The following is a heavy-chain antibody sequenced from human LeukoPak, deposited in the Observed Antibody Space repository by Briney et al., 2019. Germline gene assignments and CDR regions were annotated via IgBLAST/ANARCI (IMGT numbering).Heavy chain of an antibody. D-gene: IGHD2-2*01. J-gene: IGHJ5*02. CDR2: IHRSGTA. V-gene: IGHV4-34*08. CDR1: GFTFSTFG. Sequence: PGGSLRLSCAASGFTFSTFGMHWVRQAPGKGLEWIAEIHRSGTAHYGPSLKSRVTISVDTFNEQISLTMTSVSAADTATYYCVAMPPFRFDPWGQGTLVIVSS. CDR3: VAMPPFRFDP.